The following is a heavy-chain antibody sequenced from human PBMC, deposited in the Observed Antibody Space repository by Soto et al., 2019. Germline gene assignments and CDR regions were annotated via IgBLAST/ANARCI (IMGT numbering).Heavy chain of an antibody. J-gene: IGHJ4*02. CDR2: LNPKDSFA. D-gene: IGHD3-10*01. Sequence: GNSLKISFKASGFIFTSYWLSWLGHMRGKGLEWMGMLNPKDSFANYSPSFRGHVTISPDTSVTTAYLKWSSLKASDTAIYYCARHKSGGGPYPFDFWGQGTLVTVSS. CDR3: ARHKSGGGPYPFDF. V-gene: IGHV5-10-1*01. CDR1: GFIFTSYW.